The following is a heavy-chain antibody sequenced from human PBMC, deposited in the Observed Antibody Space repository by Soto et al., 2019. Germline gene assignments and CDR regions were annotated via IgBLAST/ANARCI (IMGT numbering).Heavy chain of an antibody. CDR2: IKSWTDGGRV. J-gene: IGHJ4*02. Sequence: EVPLVESGGALVKPGESLTLSCAASGFTFNSAWMTWVRQAPGKGLEWVGRIKSWTDGGRVDTAAPVKGRFTISRDDSKNTFYLQMNSLKSEDTAVYYCTTWRLDKSCTSVSCYGDGAYWGQGTLVTVSS. CDR3: TTWRLDKSCTSVSCYGDGAY. CDR1: GFTFNSAW. D-gene: IGHD2-2*01. V-gene: IGHV3-15*02.